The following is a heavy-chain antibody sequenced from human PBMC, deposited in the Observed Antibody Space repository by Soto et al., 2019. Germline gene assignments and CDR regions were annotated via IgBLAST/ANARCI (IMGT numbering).Heavy chain of an antibody. D-gene: IGHD4-17*01. V-gene: IGHV4-39*02. CDR2: IYYSGST. CDR1: GGSISSSSYY. CDR3: ARDYGDVDY. J-gene: IGHJ4*01. Sequence: PSETLSLTCTVSGGSISSSSYYWGWIRQPPGKGLEWIGSIYYSGSTYYNPSLKSRVTISVDTSKNQFSLKLSSVTAADTAVYYCARDYGDVDYWGHGTVATVSS.